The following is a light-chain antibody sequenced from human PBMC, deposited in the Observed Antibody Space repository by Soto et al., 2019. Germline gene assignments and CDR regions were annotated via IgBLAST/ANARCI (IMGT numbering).Light chain of an antibody. J-gene: IGKJ1*01. CDR3: QQYNSYPWT. V-gene: IGKV1-5*03. CDR2: KAS. CDR1: QSITNW. Sequence: DVQMTQSPSTLSAFVGDRVTITCRASQSITNWLAWYQQKPGKAPKLLIYKASSLDSGVPSRFSGSGSGTEFTLTISSLQPDDFATYYCQQYNSYPWTFGQGTKVEIK.